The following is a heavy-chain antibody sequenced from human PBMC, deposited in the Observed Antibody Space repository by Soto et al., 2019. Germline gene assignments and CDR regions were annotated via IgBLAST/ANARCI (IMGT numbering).Heavy chain of an antibody. CDR3: ARGLSSSATFYHYYAMDV. V-gene: IGHV4-34*01. CDR1: GGSFRGYH. CDR2: INHSGST. D-gene: IGHD6-6*01. Sequence: PPETLPLTCAVYGGSFRGYHWSWIRQPPGKGLEWIGEINHSGSTNYNPSLKSRVIISLETSKNQFSLILTSVTAADTAVYYCARGLSSSATFYHYYAMDVWCQGPTVT. J-gene: IGHJ6*02.